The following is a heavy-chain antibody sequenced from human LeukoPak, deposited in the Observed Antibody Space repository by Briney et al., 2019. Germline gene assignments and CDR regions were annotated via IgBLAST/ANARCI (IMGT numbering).Heavy chain of an antibody. Sequence: ASVKVSCKASGYTFTSYYMHWVRQAPGQGLEWMGIINPSGGDTSYAQKFQGRLTMTRDTSTNAVYMELTSLRSEDTAVYYCAREVMDNLRFDYWGQGTLVTVSS. CDR3: AREVMDNLRFDY. CDR1: GYTFTSYY. J-gene: IGHJ4*02. CDR2: INPSGGDT. D-gene: IGHD1-14*01. V-gene: IGHV1-46*01.